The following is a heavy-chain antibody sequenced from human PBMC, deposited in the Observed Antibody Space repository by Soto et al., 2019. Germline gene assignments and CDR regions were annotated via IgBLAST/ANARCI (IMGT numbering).Heavy chain of an antibody. CDR1: GYSFTSYW. D-gene: IGHD5-12*01. CDR3: ARLKRDGYNYSPLYY. Sequence: GESLKISCKGSGYSFTSYWIGWVRQMPVKGLEWMGIIYPGDSDTRYSPSFQGQVTISADKSISTAYLQWSSLKASDTAMYYCARLKRDGYNYSPLYYWGQGTLVTVSS. J-gene: IGHJ4*02. CDR2: IYPGDSDT. V-gene: IGHV5-51*01.